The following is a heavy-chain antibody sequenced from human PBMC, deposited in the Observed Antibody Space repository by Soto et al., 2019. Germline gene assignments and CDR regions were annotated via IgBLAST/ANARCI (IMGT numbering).Heavy chain of an antibody. J-gene: IGHJ6*02. Sequence: ASVKVSCKASGYTFTSHGISWVRQAPGQGLEWMGWISAYNGNTNYAQKLQGRVTMTTDTSTSTAYMELRSLRSGDTAVYYCATKGRWYVGYYYYGMDVWGQGTTVTVSS. D-gene: IGHD6-13*01. CDR3: ATKGRWYVGYYYYGMDV. CDR2: ISAYNGNT. CDR1: GYTFTSHG. V-gene: IGHV1-18*01.